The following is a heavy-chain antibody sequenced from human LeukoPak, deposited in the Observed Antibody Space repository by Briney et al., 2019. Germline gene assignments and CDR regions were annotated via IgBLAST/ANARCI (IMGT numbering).Heavy chain of an antibody. CDR2: ISSSGSTI. D-gene: IGHD3-10*01. V-gene: IGHV3-11*04. J-gene: IGHJ6*03. Sequence: PGGSLRLSCAASGFTFSDYYMSWIRQAPGKGLEWVSYISSSGSTIYYADSVKGRFTISRDNAKNTLYLQMNSLRAEDTAVYYCARGGWFGELVRRFGYYYYYMDVWGKGTTVTVSS. CDR3: ARGGWFGELVRRFGYYYYYMDV. CDR1: GFTFSDYY.